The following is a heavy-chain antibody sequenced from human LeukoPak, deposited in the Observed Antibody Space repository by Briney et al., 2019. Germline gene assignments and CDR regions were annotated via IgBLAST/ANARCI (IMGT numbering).Heavy chain of an antibody. CDR2: KYYRSKWHN. CDR3: ARLATNDGLDI. V-gene: IGHV6-1*01. CDR1: GDGLSSKSAA. D-gene: IGHD5-12*01. Sequence: SQTLSLTCALSGDGLSSKSAAWNWIRQSPSSGLEWLGRKYYRSKWHNGYAVSVKSRITSKPDTSKNQFSLQLNSVTPEDTAVYYCARLATNDGLDIWGQGTMVSVSS. J-gene: IGHJ3*02.